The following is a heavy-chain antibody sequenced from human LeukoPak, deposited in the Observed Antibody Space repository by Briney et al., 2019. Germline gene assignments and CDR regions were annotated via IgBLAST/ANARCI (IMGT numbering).Heavy chain of an antibody. CDR2: IYTSGST. D-gene: IGHD6-13*01. CDR1: GGSISSYY. J-gene: IGHJ6*03. CDR3: AREYSSSWYNSIYYYYYIDV. Sequence: PSETLSLTCTVSGGSISSYYWSWIRQPPGKGLEWIGYIYTSGSTNYNPSLQSRVTLSVDTSKNQFSLKLSSVTDADTAVYYCAREYSSSWYNSIYYYYYIDVWGKGTTVTVSS. V-gene: IGHV4-4*09.